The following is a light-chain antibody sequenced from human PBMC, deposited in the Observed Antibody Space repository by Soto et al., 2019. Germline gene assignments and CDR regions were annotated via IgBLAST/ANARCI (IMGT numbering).Light chain of an antibody. J-gene: IGKJ1*01. Sequence: EIVMTQSPATLSVSTGERATLSCRASQSVSSNLAWYQQKPGQAPRLLIYSASSRATGIPDRFSGSGSGTDFTLTISRLEPEDFAVYYCQRYGGFAQGTKVDI. CDR2: SAS. CDR1: QSVSSN. CDR3: QRYGG. V-gene: IGKV3-20*01.